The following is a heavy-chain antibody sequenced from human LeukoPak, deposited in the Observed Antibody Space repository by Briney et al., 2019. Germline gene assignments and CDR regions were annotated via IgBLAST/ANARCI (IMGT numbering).Heavy chain of an antibody. CDR2: INHSGST. V-gene: IGHV4-34*01. J-gene: IGHJ4*02. CDR1: GGSFSGYY. D-gene: IGHD6-19*01. Sequence: SETLSLTCAVYGGSFSGYYWSWIRQPPGKGLEWIGEINHSGSTNYNPSLKSRVTISVDTSKNQFSLKLSSVPAADTAVYYCARGPNSFSSGWYGGIPFDYWGQGTLVTVSS. CDR3: ARGPNSFSSGWYGGIPFDY.